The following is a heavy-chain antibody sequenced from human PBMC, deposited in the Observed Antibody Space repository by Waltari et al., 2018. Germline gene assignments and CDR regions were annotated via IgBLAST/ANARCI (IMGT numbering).Heavy chain of an antibody. V-gene: IGHV1-46*01. J-gene: IGHJ4*02. Sequence: QVQLVQSGAEGKKPGASVKVSCKASGYTFTSYYMPWVRQAPGQGLEWMGIINPSGGSTSYAQKFQGRVTMTRDTSTSTVYMELSSLRSEDTAVYYCARDGGSRTYLGYFDYWGQGTLVTVSS. CDR1: GYTFTSYY. CDR3: ARDGGSRTYLGYFDY. D-gene: IGHD6-13*01. CDR2: INPSGGST.